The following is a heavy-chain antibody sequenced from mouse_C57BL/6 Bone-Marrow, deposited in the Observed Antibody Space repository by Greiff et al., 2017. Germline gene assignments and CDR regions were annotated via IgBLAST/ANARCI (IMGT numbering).Heavy chain of an antibody. CDR1: GFTFSSYT. J-gene: IGHJ4*01. V-gene: IGHV5-9*01. CDR2: ISGGGGNT. Sequence: EVQGVESGGGLVKPGGSLKLSCAASGFTFSSYTMSWVRQTPEKRLEWVATISGGGGNTYYPDSVKGRFTISRDNAKNTLYLQMSRLRSEDTALYYCARPGAMDYWGQGTSVTVSS. CDR3: ARPGAMDY.